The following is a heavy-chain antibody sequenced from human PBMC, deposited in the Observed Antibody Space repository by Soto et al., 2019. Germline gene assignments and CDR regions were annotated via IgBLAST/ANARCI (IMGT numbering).Heavy chain of an antibody. CDR2: ISGSGGST. J-gene: IGHJ3*02. Sequence: GGSLRLSCAASGCTFISYAMIWVRQAPGKGLEWVSAISGSGGSTYYADSVKGRFTISRDNSKNTLYLQMNSLRAEDTAVYYCAKQKRGILHDAFDIWGQGTMVTVSS. CDR3: AKQKRGILHDAFDI. D-gene: IGHD6-13*01. V-gene: IGHV3-23*01. CDR1: GCTFISYA.